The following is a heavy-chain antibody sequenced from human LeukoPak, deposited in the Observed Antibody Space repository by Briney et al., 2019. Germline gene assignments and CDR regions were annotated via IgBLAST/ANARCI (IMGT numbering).Heavy chain of an antibody. CDR2: IYYSGST. D-gene: IGHD2-21*02. J-gene: IGHJ2*01. Sequence: SETLSLTCTVSGGSISSYYWSWIRQPPGKGLEWIGYIYYSGSTNYNPSLKSRVTISVDTSKNQFSLKLSSVTAADTAVYYCARLPLMTPGLLAYCGGDCYSDWYFDLWGHGTLVTVSS. V-gene: IGHV4-59*08. CDR3: ARLPLMTPGLLAYCGGDCYSDWYFDL. CDR1: GGSISSYY.